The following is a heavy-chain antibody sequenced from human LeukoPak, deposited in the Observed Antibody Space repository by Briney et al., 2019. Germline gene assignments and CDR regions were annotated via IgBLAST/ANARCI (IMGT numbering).Heavy chain of an antibody. J-gene: IGHJ4*02. Sequence: SETLSLTCTVSGGSINSYYWSWIRQPPGKGLEWIGYIYYTGSTNYNPSLESRVTISVDASNNHFSLKLSSVTAADTAIYYCARAGGWHFDYWGQRTLVTVSS. D-gene: IGHD6-19*01. CDR3: ARAGGWHFDY. CDR1: GGSINSYY. CDR2: IYYTGST. V-gene: IGHV4-59*01.